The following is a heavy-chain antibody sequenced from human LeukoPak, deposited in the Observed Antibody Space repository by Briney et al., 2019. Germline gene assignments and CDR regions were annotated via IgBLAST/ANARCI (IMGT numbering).Heavy chain of an antibody. D-gene: IGHD2-2*02. J-gene: IGHJ4*02. V-gene: IGHV4-34*01. CDR2: INHSGST. CDR1: GGSFSGYY. Sequence: SETLSLTCAVYGGSFSGYYWRWIRHPPGKGLEWIGEINHSGSTNYNPSLKSRVTISVDTSKNQFSLKLSSVTAADTAVYYCASYTQLLYYFDYWGQGTLVTVSS. CDR3: ASYTQLLYYFDY.